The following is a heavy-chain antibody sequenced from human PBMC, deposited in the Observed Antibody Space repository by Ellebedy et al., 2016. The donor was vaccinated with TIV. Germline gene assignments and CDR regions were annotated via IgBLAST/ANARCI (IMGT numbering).Heavy chain of an antibody. CDR3: ARETFNDVDLKVLGVLDI. D-gene: IGHD2/OR15-2a*01. CDR2: SHRDGDT. Sequence: GESLKISCTASGFSVSSDYMSWVRQAPGKGLEWVSVSHRDGDTNYADSVKGRFIVSRDKSRNTLYLQMTGLSAEDTAVYYCARETFNDVDLKVLGVLDIWGQGTMVTVSS. V-gene: IGHV3-66*01. CDR1: GFSVSSDY. J-gene: IGHJ3*02.